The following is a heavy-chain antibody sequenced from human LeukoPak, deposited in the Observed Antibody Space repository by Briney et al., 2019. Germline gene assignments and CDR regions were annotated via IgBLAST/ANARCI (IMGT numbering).Heavy chain of an antibody. CDR1: GGTFSSYA. J-gene: IGHJ5*02. D-gene: IGHD6-13*01. CDR2: ISAYNGNT. V-gene: IGHV1-18*01. Sequence: ASVKVSCKASGGTFSSYAISWVRQAPGQGLEWMGWISAYNGNTNYAQKLQGRVTMTTDTSTSTAYMELRSLRSDDTAVYYCAREGGIAAAGTWFDPWGQGTLVTVSS. CDR3: AREGGIAAAGTWFDP.